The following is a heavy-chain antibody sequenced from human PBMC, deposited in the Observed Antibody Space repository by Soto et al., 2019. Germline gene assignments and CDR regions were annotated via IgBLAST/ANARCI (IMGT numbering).Heavy chain of an antibody. D-gene: IGHD3-22*01. CDR2: ISSSGSTI. Sequence: XGSLRLACSASGFTFSSYEMNWVRQAPGKGLEWVSYISSSGSTIYYADSVKGRFTISRDNAKNSLYLQMNSLRAEDTAVYYCASLYYYDSSGYYSEYNWFDHWGQGTLVTVSS. J-gene: IGHJ5*02. V-gene: IGHV3-48*03. CDR1: GFTFSSYE. CDR3: ASLYYYDSSGYYSEYNWFDH.